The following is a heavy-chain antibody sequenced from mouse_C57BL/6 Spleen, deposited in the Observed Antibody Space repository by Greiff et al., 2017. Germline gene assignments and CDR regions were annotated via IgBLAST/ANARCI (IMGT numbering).Heavy chain of an antibody. J-gene: IGHJ3*01. CDR1: GYTFTSYW. V-gene: IGHV1-52*01. CDR3: ARGDYGYDKAFAY. D-gene: IGHD2-2*01. Sequence: QVQLQQPGAELVRPGSSVKLSCKASGYTFTSYWMHWVKQRPIQGLEWIGNIDPSDSETHYNQKFKDKATLTVDKSSSTAYMQLSSLTSEDSAVYDCARGDYGYDKAFAYWGQGTLVTVSA. CDR2: IDPSDSET.